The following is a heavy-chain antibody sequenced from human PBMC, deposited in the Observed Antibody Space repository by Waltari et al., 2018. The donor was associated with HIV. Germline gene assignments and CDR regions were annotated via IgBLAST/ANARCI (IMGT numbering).Heavy chain of an antibody. Sequence: VSLIRQPPGKALEWLARIDWDDNKYYNTSLKTRLTISKDTSKNQVVLTMINMDTVDSATYYCARILAGPLYHYGMDVWGPGTTVTVSS. CDR3: ARILAGPLYHYGMDV. J-gene: IGHJ6*02. D-gene: IGHD3-3*02. V-gene: IGHV2-70*11. CDR2: IDWDDNK.